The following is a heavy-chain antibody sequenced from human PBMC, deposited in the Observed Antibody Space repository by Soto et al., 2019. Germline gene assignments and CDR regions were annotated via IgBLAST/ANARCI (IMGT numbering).Heavy chain of an antibody. CDR3: ARLNGYCISTNCHGYYGMDV. CDR2: IYSSENT. V-gene: IGHV4-39*01. D-gene: IGHD2-2*03. CDR1: GASVTTNSYS. J-gene: IGHJ6*02. Sequence: SATLSLTCTVSGASVTTNSYSWAWIRQSPGKGRVWFGTIYSSENTYYNPSLLSRVTISVDTSKNEFSLRLSSVTAADTAVYYCARLNGYCISTNCHGYYGMDVWGQGTTVTVSS.